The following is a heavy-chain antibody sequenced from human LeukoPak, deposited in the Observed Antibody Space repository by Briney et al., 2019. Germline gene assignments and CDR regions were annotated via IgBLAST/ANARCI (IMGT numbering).Heavy chain of an antibody. D-gene: IGHD3-10*01. V-gene: IGHV4-30-2*01. J-gene: IGHJ4*02. CDR3: ARGQGVLLWFGETLFDY. Sequence: SETLSLTCAVSGGSISSGGYSWSWIRQPPGKGLEWIGYIYHSGSTYYNPSLKSRVTISVDRSKNQFSPKLSPVTAADTAVYYCARGQGVLLWFGETLFDYWGQGTLVTVSS. CDR2: IYHSGST. CDR1: GGSISSGGYS.